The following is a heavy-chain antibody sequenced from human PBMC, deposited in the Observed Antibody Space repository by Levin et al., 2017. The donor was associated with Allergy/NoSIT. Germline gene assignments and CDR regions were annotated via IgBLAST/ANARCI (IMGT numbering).Heavy chain of an antibody. CDR1: GGSISSGSYY. CDR2: IYSSGSA. CDR3: ARAEVGSEH. Sequence: SQTLSLTCTFSGGSISSGSYYWSWIRQPAAKGLEWIGRIYSSGSANYNPSLKSRVTISVDTSKNQFSLKLSSVTAADTAVYYCARAEVGSEHWGQGTLVTVSS. D-gene: IGHD3-10*01. V-gene: IGHV4-61*02. J-gene: IGHJ4*02.